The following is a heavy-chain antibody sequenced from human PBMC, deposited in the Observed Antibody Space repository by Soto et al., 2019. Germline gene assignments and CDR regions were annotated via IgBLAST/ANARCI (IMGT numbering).Heavy chain of an antibody. CDR3: AREEMATIHPWVPGAFDL. V-gene: IGHV3-33*01. CDR1: GFTFSIYG. J-gene: IGHJ3*01. D-gene: IGHD5-12*01. CDR2: IWYDGSNK. Sequence: QVQLVESGGGVVQPGRSLRLSCAASGFTFSIYGMHWVRQAPGKGLEWVAVIWYDGSNKYYADSVKGRFTISRDNSKNTLYLQMNSLRAEDTAVYYCAREEMATIHPWVPGAFDLWGQGTMVPVSS.